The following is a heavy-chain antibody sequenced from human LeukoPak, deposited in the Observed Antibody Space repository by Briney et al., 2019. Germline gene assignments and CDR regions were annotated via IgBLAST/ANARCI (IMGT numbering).Heavy chain of an antibody. CDR3: ARGVVAAPQTFDY. V-gene: IGHV4-59*01. J-gene: IGHJ4*02. CDR1: GGSISSYY. Sequence: SETLSLTCTVSGGSISSYYWSWIRQPPGKGLEWIGYIYFSGSTNYNPSLKSRVTISVDTSKNQFSLKLRSVTAADTAVYYCARGVVAAPQTFDYWGQGTLVTVSS. D-gene: IGHD2-15*01. CDR2: IYFSGST.